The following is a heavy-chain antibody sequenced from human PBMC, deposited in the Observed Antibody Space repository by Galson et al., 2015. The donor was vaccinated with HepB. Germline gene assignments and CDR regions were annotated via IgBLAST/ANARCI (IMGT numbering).Heavy chain of an antibody. J-gene: IGHJ6*02. CDR3: ARVSYSGNYGYYQYYGLDV. Sequence: SCKASGYIFTTHGISWVRQAPGQGLEWMGWISAYNGKTTYAQKFQGRLTMTTDTSTTTAYMEMRSLRSDDGAVYFCARVSYSGNYGYYQYYGLDVWGQGTTVTVSS. CDR2: ISAYNGKT. V-gene: IGHV1-18*04. CDR1: GYIFTTHG. D-gene: IGHD1-26*01.